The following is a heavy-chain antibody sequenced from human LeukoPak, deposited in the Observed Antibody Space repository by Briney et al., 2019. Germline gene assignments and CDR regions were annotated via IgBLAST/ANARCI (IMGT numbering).Heavy chain of an antibody. D-gene: IGHD3-9*01. Sequence: ASVKVSCKASGYTFTNYGISWVRQAPGQGLEWVGWIRADNGNTNYAQKLQGRVTMTTDTSMSTAYMELSSLGSDDTAVYYCARVDLLTGYCFFDYWGQGSLVTVSS. CDR3: ARVDLLTGYCFFDY. J-gene: IGHJ4*02. V-gene: IGHV1-18*01. CDR2: IRADNGNT. CDR1: GYTFTNYG.